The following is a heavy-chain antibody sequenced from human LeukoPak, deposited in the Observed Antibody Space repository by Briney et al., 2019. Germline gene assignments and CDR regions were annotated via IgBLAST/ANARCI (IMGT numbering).Heavy chain of an antibody. J-gene: IGHJ5*02. CDR1: GYTFTGYY. CDR3: AREPMVRDFNWFDP. CDR2: INPNSGGT. Sequence: SVKVSCKSSGYTFTGYYIHWVRQAPGQGLEWMGRINPNSGGTNYAQKFQGRVTMTRDTSISTAYMELNRLTSDDTAVYYCAREPMVRDFNWFDPWGQGTLVTVSS. V-gene: IGHV1-2*06. D-gene: IGHD3-10*01.